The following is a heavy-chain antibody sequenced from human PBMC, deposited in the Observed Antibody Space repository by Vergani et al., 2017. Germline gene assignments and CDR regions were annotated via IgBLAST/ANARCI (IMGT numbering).Heavy chain of an antibody. J-gene: IGHJ4*02. CDR1: GGSINSHNYY. D-gene: IGHD2-15*01. CDR3: ASKRGACRAAYCHSYDF. CDR2: IHTSGST. Sequence: QVQLQESGPGLVKPSQTLSLTCTVSGGSINSHNYYWSWIRQPAGKGLEWIGRIHTSGSTNYNPSPKSRVTMSEDTSKNQFSLNLTSVTAADTAVYYCASKRGACRAAYCHSYDFWGPGTLVGVSS. V-gene: IGHV4-61*02.